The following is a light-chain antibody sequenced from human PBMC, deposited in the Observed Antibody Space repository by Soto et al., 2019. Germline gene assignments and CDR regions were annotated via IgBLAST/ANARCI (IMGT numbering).Light chain of an antibody. J-gene: IGLJ1*01. Sequence: QSVLTQPASVSGSPGQSITISCTGTSSDVGGYNYVSWYQQHPGKAPRLMIYEVNSRPSGVSHRFSGSKSGNTASQTISGLQAEDEADYYCSSYTSSTTPYVFGTGTKVTVL. CDR2: EVN. V-gene: IGLV2-14*01. CDR1: SSDVGGYNY. CDR3: SSYTSSTTPYV.